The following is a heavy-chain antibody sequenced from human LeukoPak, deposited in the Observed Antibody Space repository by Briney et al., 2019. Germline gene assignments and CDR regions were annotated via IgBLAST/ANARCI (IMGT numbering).Heavy chain of an antibody. CDR3: ARDGGDYFDY. Sequence: PGGSLRLSCAASGFTFSSYSMNWVRRAPGKGLEWVSSISSSSSYIYYADSVKGRFTISRDNAKNSLYLQMNSLRAEDTAVYYCARDGGDYFDYWGQGTLVTVSS. J-gene: IGHJ4*02. V-gene: IGHV3-21*01. D-gene: IGHD4-17*01. CDR1: GFTFSSYS. CDR2: ISSSSSYI.